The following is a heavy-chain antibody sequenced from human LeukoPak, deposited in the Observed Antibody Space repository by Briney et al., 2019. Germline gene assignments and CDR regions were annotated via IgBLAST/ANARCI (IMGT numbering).Heavy chain of an antibody. CDR3: ARDHVAAATDY. V-gene: IGHV4-39*07. D-gene: IGHD6-13*01. CDR1: GGSISSGDYY. CDR2: IYYSGST. Sequence: SETLSLTCTVSGGSISSGDYYWGWIRQPPGKGLEWIGSIYYSGSTYYNPSLKSRVTISVDTSKNQFSLKLSSVTAADTAVYYCARDHVAAATDYWGQGTLVTVSS. J-gene: IGHJ4*02.